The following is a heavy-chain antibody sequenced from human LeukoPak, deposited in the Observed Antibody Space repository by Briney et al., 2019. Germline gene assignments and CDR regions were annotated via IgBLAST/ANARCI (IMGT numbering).Heavy chain of an antibody. J-gene: IGHJ4*02. CDR1: GFGFNYYG. V-gene: IGHV3-30*03. CDR2: ISYDERDK. Sequence: GGSLRLSCAASGFGFNYYGMVWFRQSPGKGLEWVTTISYDERDKHYADAVQGRFTISRDNSKSVLYLQLDYLRPEDTAVYYCSTDWTPKFEHWGQGTLVTVSS. CDR3: STDWTPKFEH. D-gene: IGHD1-1*01.